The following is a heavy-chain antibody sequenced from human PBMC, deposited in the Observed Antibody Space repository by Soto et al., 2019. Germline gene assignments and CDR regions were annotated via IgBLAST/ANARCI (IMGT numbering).Heavy chain of an antibody. Sequence: QVQLVQSGAEVKKPGASVKVSCKASGYTFSSYGISWVRQAPGQGLEWMGWISAYNGNTNYAQKLQGRVTMTPDTSTRTAYMEVRSLRSDDTAVYYCARSIAAAVDLDYWGQGTLVTVSS. J-gene: IGHJ4*02. D-gene: IGHD6-13*01. V-gene: IGHV1-18*01. CDR2: ISAYNGNT. CDR1: GYTFSSYG. CDR3: ARSIAAAVDLDY.